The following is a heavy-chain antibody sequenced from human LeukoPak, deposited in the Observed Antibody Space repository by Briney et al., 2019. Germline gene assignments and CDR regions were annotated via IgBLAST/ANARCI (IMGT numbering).Heavy chain of an antibody. V-gene: IGHV3-48*01. J-gene: IGHJ4*02. CDR2: ISSTSSTI. Sequence: GGSLGLSCAASGFTFSSYNMNWVRQAPGKGLEWLSYISSTSSTIYYADSVKGRLTISRDNAKNSLYLHMNSLRGEDTAVYYCARGDWGSNFDYWGQGTLVTVSS. D-gene: IGHD7-27*01. CDR3: ARGDWGSNFDY. CDR1: GFTFSSYN.